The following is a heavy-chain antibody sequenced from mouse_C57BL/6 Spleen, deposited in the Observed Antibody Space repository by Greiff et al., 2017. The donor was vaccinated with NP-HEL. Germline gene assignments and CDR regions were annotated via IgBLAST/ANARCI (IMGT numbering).Heavy chain of an antibody. V-gene: IGHV1-55*01. CDR1: GYTFTSYW. D-gene: IGHD3-2*02. J-gene: IGHJ2*01. Sequence: QVQLQQPGAELVKPGASVKMSCKASGYTFTSYWITWVKQRPGQGLEWIGDIYPGSGSTNYNEKFKSKATLTVDTSSSTAYMQLSSLTSEDSAVYYCARWGQLRLLNYFDYWGQGTTLTVSS. CDR2: IYPGSGST. CDR3: ARWGQLRLLNYFDY.